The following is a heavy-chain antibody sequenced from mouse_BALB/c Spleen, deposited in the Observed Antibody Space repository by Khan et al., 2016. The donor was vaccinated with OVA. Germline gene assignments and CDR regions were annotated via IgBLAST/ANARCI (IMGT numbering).Heavy chain of an antibody. J-gene: IGHJ3*01. V-gene: IGHV3-2*02. CDR3: ARCFAY. CDR1: GYSITSDYA. Sequence: EVQLVESGPGLVKPSQSLSLTCTVTGYSITSDYAWNWIRQFPGNKLEWMGYISYSGGTSYLPSLKSRISITRDTSKNQFFLQLNSVTTEDSATYYCARCFAYWGQGTLVTVS. CDR2: ISYSGGT.